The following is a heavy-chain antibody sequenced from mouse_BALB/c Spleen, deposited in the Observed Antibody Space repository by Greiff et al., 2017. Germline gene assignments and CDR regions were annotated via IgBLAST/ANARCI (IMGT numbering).Heavy chain of an antibody. CDR3: ARGALYYGYDWYFDV. CDR2: ISYSDRT. D-gene: IGHD1-2*01. J-gene: IGHJ1*01. CDR1: GYSFTSYSA. V-gene: IGHV3-2*02. Sequence: EVHLVESGPGLVKPSQSLSLTCTVTGYSFTSYSAWNWIRQFPGNTLEWIGYISYSDRTSYNPSLKSRISITRDTSKNQFFLQLNSVTTEDTATYYCARGALYYGYDWYFDVWGAGTTVTVSS.